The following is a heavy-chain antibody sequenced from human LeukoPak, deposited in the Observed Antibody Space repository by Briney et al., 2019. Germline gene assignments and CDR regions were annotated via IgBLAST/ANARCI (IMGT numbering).Heavy chain of an antibody. CDR1: GFTFTSYE. Sequence: AGGSLRLSCAASGFTFTSYEMNWVRQAPGKGLEWVSYISSTGTTISYADSVKGRFTISRDNAKTSLYLQMSSLRAEDTAVYYCARALPSTYYYFDYWGQGTLVTVSS. CDR2: ISSTGTTI. D-gene: IGHD2-2*01. CDR3: ARALPSTYYYFDY. V-gene: IGHV3-48*03. J-gene: IGHJ4*02.